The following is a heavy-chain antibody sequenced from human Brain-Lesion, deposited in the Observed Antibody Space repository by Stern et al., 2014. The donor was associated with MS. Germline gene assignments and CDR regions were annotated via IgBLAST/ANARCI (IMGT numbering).Heavy chain of an antibody. Sequence: EVQLVESGGDLVQPGRSLRLSCAAFGFTFVDYALHLVRQAPGKGLEWVAGISWNSGTIGYADSMKGRFATSRDNAYSSLYLQMNSLRPEDTALYYCARDITGSSAYFAYWGQGTLVTVSS. CDR3: ARDITGSSAYFAY. V-gene: IGHV3-9*01. D-gene: IGHD1-14*01. J-gene: IGHJ4*02. CDR1: GFTFVDYA. CDR2: ISWNSGTI.